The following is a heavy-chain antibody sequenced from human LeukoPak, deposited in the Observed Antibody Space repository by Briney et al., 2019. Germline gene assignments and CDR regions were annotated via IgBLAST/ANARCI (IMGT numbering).Heavy chain of an antibody. CDR3: ARVDTAMVSYYYYYGMDV. Sequence: GGSLRLSCAASGFTFSSYAMHWVRQAPGKGLEWVAVISYDGSNKYYADSVKGRFTISRDNSKNTLYLQMNSLRAEDTAVYYCARVDTAMVSYYYYYGMDVWGQGTTATVSS. V-gene: IGHV3-30*04. CDR1: GFTFSSYA. CDR2: ISYDGSNK. D-gene: IGHD5-18*01. J-gene: IGHJ6*02.